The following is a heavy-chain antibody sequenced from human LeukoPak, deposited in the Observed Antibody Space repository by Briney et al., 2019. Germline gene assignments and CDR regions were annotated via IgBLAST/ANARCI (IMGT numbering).Heavy chain of an antibody. D-gene: IGHD3-22*01. CDR3: AKAHPLYYYDSSGYYFFDY. J-gene: IGHJ4*02. V-gene: IGHV3-23*01. CDR2: ISGSGGST. CDR1: GFTFSSYA. Sequence: PGGSPRLSCAASGFTFSSYAMSWVRQAPGKGLEWVSAISGSGGSTYYADSVKGRFTISRDNSKNTLYLQMNSLRAEDTAVYYCAKAHPLYYYDSSGYYFFDYWGQGTLVTVSS.